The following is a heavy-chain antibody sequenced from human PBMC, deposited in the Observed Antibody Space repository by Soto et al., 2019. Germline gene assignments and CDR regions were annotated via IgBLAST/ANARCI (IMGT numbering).Heavy chain of an antibody. CDR2: INGGNGNT. Sequence: QVQLVQSGAEVKKPGASVKVSCKASGYTFTNYAMHWVRQAPGQRPEWMGWINGGNGNTKYSQNFQGRVTVTRDTSASTAYMELSSLRSEDTAVYYCAKSGSCTSTSCYGGFDYWGQGTLVTVSS. CDR1: GYTFTNYA. CDR3: AKSGSCTSTSCYGGFDY. D-gene: IGHD2-2*03. J-gene: IGHJ4*02. V-gene: IGHV1-3*01.